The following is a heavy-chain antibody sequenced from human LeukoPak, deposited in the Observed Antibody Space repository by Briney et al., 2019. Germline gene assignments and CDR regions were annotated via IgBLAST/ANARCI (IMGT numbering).Heavy chain of an antibody. CDR3: ARDIRYFDWSDAFDI. V-gene: IGHV3-23*01. Sequence: GGSLRLSCAASGFTFSSYAMNWVRQAPGKGLEWVSAISSSGVSTYYADSVKGRFTISRDNSKNTLYLQMNSLRSEDTAVYYCARDIRYFDWSDAFDIWGQGTMVTVSS. J-gene: IGHJ3*02. CDR1: GFTFSSYA. CDR2: ISSSGVST. D-gene: IGHD3-9*01.